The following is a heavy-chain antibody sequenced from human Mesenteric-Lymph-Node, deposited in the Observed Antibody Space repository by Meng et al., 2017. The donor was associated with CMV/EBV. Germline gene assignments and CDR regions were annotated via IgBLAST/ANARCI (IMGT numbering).Heavy chain of an antibody. CDR1: GGSFSGYY. Sequence: GSLRLSCAVYGGSFSGYYWSWIRQPPGKGLEWIGEINHSGSTNYNLSLKSRVTISVDTSKNQFSLKLSSVTAADTAVYYCARGRERTAPARSFDYWGQGTLVTVSS. CDR2: INHSGST. V-gene: IGHV4-34*01. D-gene: IGHD1-26*01. CDR3: ARGRERTAPARSFDY. J-gene: IGHJ4*02.